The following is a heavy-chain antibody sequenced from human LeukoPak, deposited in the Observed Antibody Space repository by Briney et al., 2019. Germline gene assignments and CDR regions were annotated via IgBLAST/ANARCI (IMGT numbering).Heavy chain of an antibody. Sequence: PGGSLRLSCAASGITFRSYGMHWVRQAPGKGLEWVAVTSSDLNVKLYADSVKGRFTISRDNSRSTLYLQMNSLRPEDTAIYYCAREGYYGSGSPPSLYFDYWGQGTLVTVSS. D-gene: IGHD3-10*01. V-gene: IGHV3-30*03. CDR3: AREGYYGSGSPPSLYFDY. CDR2: TSSDLNVK. CDR1: GITFRSYG. J-gene: IGHJ4*02.